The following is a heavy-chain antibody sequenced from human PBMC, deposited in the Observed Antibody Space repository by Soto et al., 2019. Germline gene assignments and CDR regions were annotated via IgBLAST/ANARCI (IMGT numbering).Heavy chain of an antibody. Sequence: TLSLTCTVSGGSISSGGYYGSWIRQHPGKGLEWIGYIYYSGSTYYNPSLKSRVTISVDTSKNQFSLRLSSVTAADTAVYYCARDSSGWRAEYLQHWGQGTLVTVS. CDR2: IYYSGST. V-gene: IGHV4-31*03. J-gene: IGHJ1*01. D-gene: IGHD6-19*01. CDR3: ARDSSGWRAEYLQH. CDR1: GGSISSGGYY.